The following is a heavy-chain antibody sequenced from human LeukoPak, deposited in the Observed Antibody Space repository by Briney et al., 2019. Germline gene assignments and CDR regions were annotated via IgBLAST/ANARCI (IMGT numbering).Heavy chain of an antibody. CDR3: ARVAPNYPDAFDM. CDR1: GYTFAGYY. J-gene: IGHJ3*02. D-gene: IGHD1-7*01. CDR2: INPNSGGT. Sequence: ASVKVSCKASGYTFAGYYLHWVRQAPGQGLEWMGRINPNSGGTNFAQNFQGRVTMTSDASINTAYMGLNSLNSDDTAVYYCARVAPNYPDAFDMWGQGTMATVSS. V-gene: IGHV1-2*02.